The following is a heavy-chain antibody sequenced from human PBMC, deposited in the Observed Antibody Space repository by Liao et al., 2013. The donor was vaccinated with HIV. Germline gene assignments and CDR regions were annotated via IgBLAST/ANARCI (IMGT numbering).Heavy chain of an antibody. CDR1: GGSISSSY. V-gene: IGHV4-4*07. CDR2: FYTSGST. D-gene: IGHD3-16*02. Sequence: QVQLQESGPGLVKPSETLSLTCTVSGGSISSSYWSWIRQPAGKGLEWIGHFYTSGSTNYNPSLKSRVTMSVDTSKNQFSLKLSSVTAADTAVYYCARLGDLSLWTNYFEYWGQGTLVTVSS. CDR3: ARLGDLSLWTNYFEY. J-gene: IGHJ4*02.